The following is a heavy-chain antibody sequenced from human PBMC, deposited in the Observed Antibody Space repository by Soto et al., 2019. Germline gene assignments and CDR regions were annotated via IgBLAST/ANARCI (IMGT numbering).Heavy chain of an antibody. CDR3: ARGGSLNWYFDL. CDR2: INSDGSST. Sequence: EVQLVESGGGLVQPGGSLSLSCAASGFTFSRYWMHWVRQAPGKGLVWVSRINSDGSSTSYADSVQGRFTISRDNAKNTLYLQMNSLRAEDTAVYYCARGGSLNWYFDLWGRGTLVTVSS. CDR1: GFTFSRYW. D-gene: IGHD1-26*01. J-gene: IGHJ2*01. V-gene: IGHV3-74*01.